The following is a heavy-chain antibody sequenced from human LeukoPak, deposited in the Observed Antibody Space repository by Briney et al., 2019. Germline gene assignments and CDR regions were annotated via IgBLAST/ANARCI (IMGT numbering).Heavy chain of an antibody. CDR2: ISYDGSNK. J-gene: IGHJ4*02. Sequence: GRSLRLSCAASGFTFSSYAMHWVRQAPGKGLEWVAVISYDGSNKYYADSVKGRFTISRDNSKNTLYLQMNSLRAEDTAVYYCARDGPQQQLAYFDYWGQGTLVTVSS. V-gene: IGHV3-30-3*01. D-gene: IGHD6-13*01. CDR3: ARDGPQQQLAYFDY. CDR1: GFTFSSYA.